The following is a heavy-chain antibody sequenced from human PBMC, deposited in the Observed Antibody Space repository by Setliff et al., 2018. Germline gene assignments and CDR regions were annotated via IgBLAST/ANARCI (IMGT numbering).Heavy chain of an antibody. CDR3: ARSPANGGHDAFDI. CDR1: GFPFSNYY. Sequence: GGSLRLSCATSGFPFSNYYMSWIRQAPGKGLEWLSYITSSGSTVYYADSVKGRFTISRDNAKNSLYLQMNSLGAEDTAVYYCARSPANGGHDAFDIWGQGTMVTVSS. D-gene: IGHD6-25*01. CDR2: ITSSGSTV. J-gene: IGHJ3*02. V-gene: IGHV3-11*04.